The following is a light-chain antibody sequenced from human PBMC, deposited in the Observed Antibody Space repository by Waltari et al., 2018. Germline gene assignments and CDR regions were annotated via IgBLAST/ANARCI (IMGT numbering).Light chain of an antibody. CDR2: GAS. J-gene: IGKJ2*01. V-gene: IGKV3-20*01. CDR3: QQYGSSPYT. Sequence: EIVLTQSPGTLSLSEGERATLSCRASQTVSNNYLAWYQQKPGQAPRLLIYGASTRATGIQDKFRGSGVGADFTLTISRLDPEDFAMYFCQQYGSSPYTFGQGTKLE. CDR1: QTVSNNY.